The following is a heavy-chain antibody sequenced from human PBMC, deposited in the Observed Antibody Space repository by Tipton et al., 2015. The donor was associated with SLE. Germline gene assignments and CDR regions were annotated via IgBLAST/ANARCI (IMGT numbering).Heavy chain of an antibody. Sequence: LRLSCAASGFTFSSYAMSWVRQAPGKGLEWIGYIYYSGTTKYNPSLKSRVTISLDSSKSQFSLRLSSVTAADTAIYYCVRDSSGMGYYWFDPWGQGTLVTVSS. CDR3: VRDSSGMGYYWFDP. CDR1: GFTFSSYA. CDR2: IYYSGTT. D-gene: IGHD3-22*01. V-gene: IGHV4-59*01. J-gene: IGHJ5*02.